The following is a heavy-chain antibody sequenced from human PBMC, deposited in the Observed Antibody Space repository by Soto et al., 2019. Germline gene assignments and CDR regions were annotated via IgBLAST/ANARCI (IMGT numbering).Heavy chain of an antibody. CDR3: ARLVNYYDFWSGYSPCYYYYYMDV. D-gene: IGHD3-3*01. CDR2: IYYSGST. V-gene: IGHV4-59*01. CDR1: GGSISSYY. J-gene: IGHJ6*03. Sequence: SETLSLTCTVSGGSISSYYWSWIRQPPGKGLEWIGYIYYSGSTNYNPSLKSRVTISVDTSKNQFSLKLSSVTAVDTAVYYCARLVNYYDFWSGYSPCYYYYYMDVWGKGTTVNVSS.